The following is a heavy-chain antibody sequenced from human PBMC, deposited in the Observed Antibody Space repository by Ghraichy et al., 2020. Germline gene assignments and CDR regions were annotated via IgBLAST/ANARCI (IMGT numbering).Heavy chain of an antibody. D-gene: IGHD5-18*01. CDR1: GYTFTSYD. J-gene: IGHJ5*02. Sequence: ASVKVSCKASGYTFTSYDINWVRQATGQGLEWMGWMNPNSGNTGYAQKFQGRVTMTRNISISTAYMELSSLRSEDTAVYYCARDGGCEYSYGYNCLDPWGQGTLVTVSS. V-gene: IGHV1-8*01. CDR2: MNPNSGNT. CDR3: ARDGGCEYSYGYNCLDP.